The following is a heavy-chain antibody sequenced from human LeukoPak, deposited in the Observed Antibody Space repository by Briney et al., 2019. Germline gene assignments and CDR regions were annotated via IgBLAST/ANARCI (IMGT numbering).Heavy chain of an antibody. D-gene: IGHD2-2*01. CDR1: GFTFDDYA. J-gene: IGHJ4*02. Sequence: GGSLRLSCSASGFTFDDYAMHWGRQAPGKGLGWVSGISWNSGSIGYAACVKGRFTLCRDIAKNAQYLQMNSLKAEDTALYYCAKAPTCCSSTSCSTRGVDYWGQGTLVTVSS. CDR2: ISWNSGSI. V-gene: IGHV3-9*01. CDR3: AKAPTCCSSTSCSTRGVDY.